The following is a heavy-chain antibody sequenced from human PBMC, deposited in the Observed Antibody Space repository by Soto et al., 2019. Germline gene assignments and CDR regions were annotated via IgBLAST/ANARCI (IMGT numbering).Heavy chain of an antibody. V-gene: IGHV1-3*01. J-gene: IGHJ4*02. Sequence: ASVKVSCKASGYTFTSYAMHWVRQAPGQRLEWMGWINAGNGNTKYSQKFQGRVTITRDTSASTAYMELSSLRSEDTAVYYCARIGSQRLPDSSFDYWGQGTLVTVSS. CDR2: INAGNGNT. CDR1: GYTFTSYA. D-gene: IGHD4-17*01. CDR3: ARIGSQRLPDSSFDY.